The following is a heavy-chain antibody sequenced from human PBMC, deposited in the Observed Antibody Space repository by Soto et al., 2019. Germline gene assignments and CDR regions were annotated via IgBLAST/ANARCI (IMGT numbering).Heavy chain of an antibody. Sequence: QVQLQESGPGLVKPSQTLSLTCTVSGGSISSGGYYWTWIRQHPGKGLEWIGYNYYSGITYYTPSPKTPVTSSLATSKNQFARKLRSVTAADTAVYSCARGSSIVGIFYGMDVWAQGTTVSVSS. J-gene: IGHJ6*02. CDR1: GGSISSGGYY. CDR2: NYYSGIT. CDR3: ARGSSIVGIFYGMDV. V-gene: IGHV4-31*01. D-gene: IGHD6-6*01.